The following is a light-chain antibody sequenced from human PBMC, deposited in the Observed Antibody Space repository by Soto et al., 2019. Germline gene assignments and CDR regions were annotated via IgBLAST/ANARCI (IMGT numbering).Light chain of an antibody. V-gene: IGKV3-11*01. J-gene: IGKJ2*01. Sequence: EILLTQYPATLSLSPGERATLSCRASQSVSRYLAWYQQKPGQAPRLLIYDASNRATGIPARLSGSGSGTDFTLTISSLQPEEFAVYYCQHYNYWTYTFGQGTKVDI. CDR2: DAS. CDR3: QHYNYWTYT. CDR1: QSVSRY.